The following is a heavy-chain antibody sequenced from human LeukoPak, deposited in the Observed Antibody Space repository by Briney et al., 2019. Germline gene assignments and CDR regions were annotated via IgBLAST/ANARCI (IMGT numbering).Heavy chain of an antibody. CDR3: ASSSTEYYFDY. CDR1: GFTFSTYS. V-gene: IGHV3-48*01. CDR2: INPRSTTT. Sequence: GSLRLSCSASGFTFSTYSMKWARRAPGKGRDWILYINPRSTTTYYADSVKGRFTISRDNAKNSLYLQMNSLRAEDTAVYYCASSSTEYYFDYWSQGTLVTVSS. J-gene: IGHJ4*01. D-gene: IGHD2-2*01.